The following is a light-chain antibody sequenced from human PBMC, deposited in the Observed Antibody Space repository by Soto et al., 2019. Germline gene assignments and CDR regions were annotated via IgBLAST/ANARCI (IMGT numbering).Light chain of an antibody. V-gene: IGLV2-14*01. CDR1: SSDVGGYNY. J-gene: IGLJ1*01. Sequence: QSALTQPASVSGSPGQSITISCTGTSSDVGGYNYVSWYQQHPGKAPKLMIYDVSNRPSGVSNRFSGSKSGNTASLTISGLQAEDEADYYCSSYTSSSTRDFGTGTRSP. CDR3: SSYTSSSTRD. CDR2: DVS.